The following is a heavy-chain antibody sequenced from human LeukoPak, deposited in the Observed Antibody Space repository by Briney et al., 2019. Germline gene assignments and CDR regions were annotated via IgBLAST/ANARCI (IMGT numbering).Heavy chain of an antibody. Sequence: GGSLRLSCTASGFTFSNYWMNWVRQAPGKGLVWVSRINTDGSSTSYADSVKGRLTISRDNAKNTLFLQINSLRAEDTAVYYCARALYAFWSGYYIANYMDVWGKGTPVTVSS. J-gene: IGHJ6*03. V-gene: IGHV3-74*01. CDR2: INTDGSST. D-gene: IGHD3/OR15-3a*01. CDR1: GFTFSNYW. CDR3: ARALYAFWSGYYIANYMDV.